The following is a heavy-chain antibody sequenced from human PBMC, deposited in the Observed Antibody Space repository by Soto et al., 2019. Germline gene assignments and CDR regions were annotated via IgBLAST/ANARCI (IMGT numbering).Heavy chain of an antibody. D-gene: IGHD6-13*01. J-gene: IGHJ6*02. CDR1: GGSISSSSYY. CDR3: ASGRGPAAGTPTLNYYYYGMDV. CDR2: IYYSGST. Sequence: SETLSLTCTVSGGSISSSSYYWGWIRQPPGKGLEWIGSIYYSGSTYYNPSLKSRVTISVDTSKNQFSLKLSSVIAADTAVYYCASGRGPAAGTPTLNYYYYGMDVWGQGTAVTVSS. V-gene: IGHV4-39*01.